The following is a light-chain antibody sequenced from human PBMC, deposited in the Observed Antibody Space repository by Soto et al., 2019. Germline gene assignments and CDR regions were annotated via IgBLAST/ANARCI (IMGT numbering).Light chain of an antibody. CDR2: GAF. Sequence: EIVMTQSPVTLSVSPGERVTLSCRASQSVSSNLAWYQQKPGQAPSLLIYGAFTRATGIPARFSGSGSGTEFTLTISSLQSEDFALYYCQQYGYSPWTFGLGTKVDIK. CDR3: QQYGYSPWT. J-gene: IGKJ1*01. V-gene: IGKV3-15*01. CDR1: QSVSSN.